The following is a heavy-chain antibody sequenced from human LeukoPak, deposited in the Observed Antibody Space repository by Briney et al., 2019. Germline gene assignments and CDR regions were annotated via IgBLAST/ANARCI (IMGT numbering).Heavy chain of an antibody. D-gene: IGHD5-12*01. J-gene: IGHJ4*02. CDR1: GYTFTSYG. V-gene: IGHV1-18*01. CDR3: ARDSELSGYDRRFDY. CDR2: ISAYNGNT. Sequence: ASVKVSCKASGYTFTSYGISWVRQAPGQGLEWMGWISAYNGNTNYAQKLQGRVTMTTDTSTSTAYMELRSLRSDDTAVYYCARDSELSGYDRRFDYWGQGTLVTVSS.